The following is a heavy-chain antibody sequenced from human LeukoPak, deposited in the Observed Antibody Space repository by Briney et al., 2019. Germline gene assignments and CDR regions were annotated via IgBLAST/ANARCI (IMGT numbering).Heavy chain of an antibody. V-gene: IGHV4-34*01. Sequence: SETLSLTCAVYGGSFSGYYWSWIRQPPGKGLEWIGEINHSGSTNYNPSLKSRVTISVDTSKNQFSLKLSSVTAADTAVYYCARDKGVVVAATRPYYYYGMDVWGQGTTVTVSS. CDR2: INHSGST. D-gene: IGHD2-15*01. CDR1: GGSFSGYY. J-gene: IGHJ6*02. CDR3: ARDKGVVVAATRPYYYYGMDV.